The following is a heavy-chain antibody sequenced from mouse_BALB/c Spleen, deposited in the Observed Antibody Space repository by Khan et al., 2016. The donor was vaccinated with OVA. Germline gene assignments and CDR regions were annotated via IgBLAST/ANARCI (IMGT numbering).Heavy chain of an antibody. Sequence: EVQLQESGPGLVKPSQSLSLTCTVTDYSITSDYAWNWIRQFPENKLEWMGYISYSGSTNYNPALKSRISITRDTSKNQFFLQLNSVTTEDTATYYCARDGSRYNYAMDYWGQGTSVTVSS. D-gene: IGHD2-3*01. J-gene: IGHJ4*01. CDR2: ISYSGST. CDR3: ARDGSRYNYAMDY. CDR1: DYSITSDYA. V-gene: IGHV3-2*02.